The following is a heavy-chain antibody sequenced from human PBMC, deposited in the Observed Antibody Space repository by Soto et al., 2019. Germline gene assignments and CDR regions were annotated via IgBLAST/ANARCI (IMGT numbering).Heavy chain of an antibody. V-gene: IGHV3-23*01. Sequence: GGSLRLSCAASGFTFSSYAMSWVRQAPGKGLEWVSAISGSGGSIYYADSVKGRFTISRDNSKNTLYLQMNSLRAEDTAVYYCANPRDSSGYYFSNWGQGTLVTVSS. D-gene: IGHD3-22*01. CDR2: ISGSGGSI. CDR3: ANPRDSSGYYFSN. CDR1: GFTFSSYA. J-gene: IGHJ4*02.